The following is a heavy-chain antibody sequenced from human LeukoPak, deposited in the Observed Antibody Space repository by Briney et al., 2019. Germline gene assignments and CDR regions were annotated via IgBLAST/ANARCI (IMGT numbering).Heavy chain of an antibody. CDR1: ENSFTNFW. J-gene: IGHJ4*02. Sequence: GESLKISCKGSENSFTNFWIGWVRQMPGKGLEWMGIIFPADSDTRYSPSFRGQVIISADKSINTAYLQWSSLKASDTAMYYCAREGISYGYWGQGTLVTVSS. V-gene: IGHV5-51*01. D-gene: IGHD5-18*01. CDR2: IFPADSDT. CDR3: AREGISYGY.